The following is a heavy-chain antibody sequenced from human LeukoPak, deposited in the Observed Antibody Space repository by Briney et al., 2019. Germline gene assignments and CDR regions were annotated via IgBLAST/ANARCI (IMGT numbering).Heavy chain of an antibody. CDR3: ARDLSGYMDV. V-gene: IGHV3-21*01. CDR1: GFTFSSYS. CDR2: ISSSSSYI. Sequence: GGSLRLSFAASGFTFSSYSMNWVRQAPGKGLEWVSSISSSSSYIYYADSVKGRFTISRDNAKNSLYLQMNSLRAEDTAVYYCARDLSGYMDVWGKGTTVTVSS. J-gene: IGHJ6*03. D-gene: IGHD2/OR15-2a*01.